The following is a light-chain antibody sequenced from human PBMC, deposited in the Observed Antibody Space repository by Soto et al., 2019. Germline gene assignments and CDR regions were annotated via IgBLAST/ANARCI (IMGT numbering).Light chain of an antibody. CDR1: SSDVGGYNY. CDR3: SSYAGTYTYV. V-gene: IGLV2-8*01. CDR2: EVN. J-gene: IGLJ1*01. Sequence: QSALTQPPSASGSPGQSVAISCTGTSSDVGGYNYVSWYQQHPGKAPKLMIYEVNKRPSGVPDRFSGSKSGNTASLTVSGLQAEDEADYYCSSYAGTYTYVFGIGTKVTVL.